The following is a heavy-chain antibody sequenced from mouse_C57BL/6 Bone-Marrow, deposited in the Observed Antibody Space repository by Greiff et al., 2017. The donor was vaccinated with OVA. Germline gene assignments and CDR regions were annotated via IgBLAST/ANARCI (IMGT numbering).Heavy chain of an antibody. CDR2: IYPGDGDT. V-gene: IGHV1-82*01. CDR3: ATPFYYGSSPSYWYVDV. J-gene: IGHJ1*03. Sequence: QVQLQQSGPELVKPGASVKISCKASGYAFSSSWMNWVKQRPGKGLEWIGRIYPGDGDTNYNGKFKGKATLTADKSSSTAYMQLSSLTSEDSAVYFGATPFYYGSSPSYWYVDVWGTGTTVTVAS. D-gene: IGHD1-1*01. CDR1: GYAFSSSW.